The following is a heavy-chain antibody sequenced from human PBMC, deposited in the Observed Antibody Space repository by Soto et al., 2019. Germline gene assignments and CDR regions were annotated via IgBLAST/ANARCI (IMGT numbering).Heavy chain of an antibody. V-gene: IGHV2-5*02. CDR1: GFSLSTSEVG. D-gene: IGHD1-26*01. Sequence: SGPTPVNPTQTLTMTCTFSGFSLSTSEVGVGWIRQPPGKALEWLALIYWDDDKRYSPSLKSRLTITKDTSKNQVVLTMTNMDPADTATYYCAHGYYPTNWFDPWGQGTLVTVSS. CDR3: AHGYYPTNWFDP. J-gene: IGHJ5*02. CDR2: IYWDDDK.